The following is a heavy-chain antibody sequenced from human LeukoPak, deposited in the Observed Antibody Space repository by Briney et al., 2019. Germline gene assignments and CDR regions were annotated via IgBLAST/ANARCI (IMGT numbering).Heavy chain of an antibody. V-gene: IGHV1-69*04. D-gene: IGHD3-22*01. CDR2: IIPILGIA. CDR1: GGTFSSYA. J-gene: IGHJ4*02. CDR3: ASTNYYYDSSGSRYYFDY. Sequence: SVKVSCKASGGTFSSYAISWVRQAPGQGLGWMGRIIPILGIANYAQKFQGRVTITADKSTSTAYMELSSLRSEDTAVYYCASTNYYYDSSGSRYYFDYWGQGTLVTVSS.